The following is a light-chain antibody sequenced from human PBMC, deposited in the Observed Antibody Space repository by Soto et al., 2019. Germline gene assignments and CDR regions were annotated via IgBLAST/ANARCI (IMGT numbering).Light chain of an antibody. V-gene: IGKV2-28*01. Sequence: DIVMTQSPLSLPVTPGEPASISCRSSQNLLQSDGYNYLDWYLQKPGQSPQLLIYLGSNRASGVPDRFSGSGSGTYCTLIISRGEDQDVGVYYCMESLQAPVTFGQGTRLEIK. CDR3: MESLQAPVT. CDR2: LGS. J-gene: IGKJ5*01. CDR1: QNLLQSDGYNY.